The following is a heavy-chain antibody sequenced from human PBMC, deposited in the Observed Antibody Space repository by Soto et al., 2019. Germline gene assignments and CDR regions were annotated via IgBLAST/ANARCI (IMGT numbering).Heavy chain of an antibody. Sequence: ASVKVSCKASGYTFTSYDINWVRQATGQGLEWMGWMNPNSGNTGYAQKFQGRVTMTRNTSISTAYMELSSLRSEDTAVYYCARGRPMTIFGVVSRTDYYGMDVWGQGTTVTVSS. CDR1: GYTFTSYD. CDR2: MNPNSGNT. J-gene: IGHJ6*02. V-gene: IGHV1-8*01. CDR3: ARGRPMTIFGVVSRTDYYGMDV. D-gene: IGHD3-3*01.